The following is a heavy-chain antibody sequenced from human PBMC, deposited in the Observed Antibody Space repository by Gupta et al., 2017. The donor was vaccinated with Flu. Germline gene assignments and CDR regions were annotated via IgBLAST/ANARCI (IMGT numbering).Heavy chain of an antibody. CDR3: AVDYYDSSGYYGY. CDR2: IWYDGSNK. J-gene: IGHJ4*01. Sequence: QVQLVESGGGVVQPGRSLRLSCAASGFTFSSYGMHWVRQAPGKGLEWVAVIWYDGSNKYYADSVKGRFTISRDNSKNTLYLQMNSLRAEDTAVYYCAVDYYDSSGYYGYWGQGTLVTVSS. CDR1: GFTFSSYG. V-gene: IGHV3-33*01. D-gene: IGHD3-22*01.